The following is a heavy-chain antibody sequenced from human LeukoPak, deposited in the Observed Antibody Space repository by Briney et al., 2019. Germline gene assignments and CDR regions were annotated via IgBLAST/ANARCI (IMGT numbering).Heavy chain of an antibody. CDR3: ARLKYGDDAFDI. D-gene: IGHD3-10*01. Sequence: SETLSLTCTVSGGSISNYYWSWIRQPPGKGLEWIGYIYYSGSTNNNPSLKSRVTISVDTSKNQFSLKLNSVTAADTAVYYCARLKYGDDAFDIRGQGTMVIVSS. CDR1: GGSISNYY. J-gene: IGHJ3*02. V-gene: IGHV4-59*01. CDR2: IYYSGST.